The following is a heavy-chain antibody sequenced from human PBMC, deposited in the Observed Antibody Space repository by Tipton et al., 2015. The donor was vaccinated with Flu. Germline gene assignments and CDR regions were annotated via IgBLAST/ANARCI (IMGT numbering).Heavy chain of an antibody. CDR2: IKQDGSEQ. Sequence: AASGITFSSYWMNWVRQAPGKGLEWVAIIKQDGSEQLYVDSVKGRFTISRDNAKNSLYLQMTTLRAEDTAVYFCAGGRGWLTDYWGQGTLVTVSS. J-gene: IGHJ4*02. V-gene: IGHV3-7*01. CDR3: AGGRGWLTDY. CDR1: GITFSSYW. D-gene: IGHD6-19*01.